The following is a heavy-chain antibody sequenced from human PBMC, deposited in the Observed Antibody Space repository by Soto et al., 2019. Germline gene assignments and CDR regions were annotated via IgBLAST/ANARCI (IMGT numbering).Heavy chain of an antibody. CDR2: IIPIFGTA. Sequence: VASVKVSCKASGGTFSSYAISWVRQAPGQGLEWMGGIIPIFGTANYAQKFQGRVTITADESTSTAYMELSSLRSEDTAVYYCARLRLGELSLYRPLSGWFDPWGQGTLVTVSS. V-gene: IGHV1-69*13. J-gene: IGHJ5*02. CDR1: GGTFSSYA. D-gene: IGHD3-16*02. CDR3: ARLRLGELSLYRPLSGWFDP.